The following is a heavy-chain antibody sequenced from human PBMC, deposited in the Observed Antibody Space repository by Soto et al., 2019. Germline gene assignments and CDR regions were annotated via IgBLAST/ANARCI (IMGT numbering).Heavy chain of an antibody. CDR2: ISNSGST. V-gene: IGHV4-30-4*01. CDR1: GGSVTSDEDY. D-gene: IGHD5-18*01. CDR3: ATESGSTYGYFDH. Sequence: SETLSLTCTVSGGSVTSDEDYWTWIRQSPGKGLEWIGYISNSGSTGYNPSLKTRLSTSVDRSKNQFTLRLTSVTAADTAVYFCATESGSTYGYFDHWGQGTQVTVSS. J-gene: IGHJ4*02.